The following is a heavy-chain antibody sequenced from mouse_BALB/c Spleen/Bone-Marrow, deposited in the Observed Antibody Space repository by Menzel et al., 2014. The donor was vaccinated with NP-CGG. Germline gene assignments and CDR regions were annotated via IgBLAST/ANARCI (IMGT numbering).Heavy chain of an antibody. CDR3: ARKGNYGWFAY. V-gene: IGHV1-31*01. J-gene: IGHJ3*01. D-gene: IGHD2-1*01. CDR1: GYSFTAYY. Sequence: EVQLQQSGPELVKPGASVKISCKASGYSFTAYYIHWVKQSHVKSLEWIGRINPYNGATSYNQNFKDKASLTVDKSSSTAYMELHGLTSEDSAVYYCARKGNYGWFAYWGQGTLVPVSA. CDR2: INPYNGAT.